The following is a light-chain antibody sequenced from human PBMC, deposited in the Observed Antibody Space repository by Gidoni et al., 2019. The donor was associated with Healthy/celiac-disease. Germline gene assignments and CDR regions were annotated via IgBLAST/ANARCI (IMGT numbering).Light chain of an antibody. Sequence: SYALTQQPSVSVAPGQTASITCSGDKLGDKYACWYQQKPGRSPVLVIYQDSKRPSGIPERFSGSHSGNTATLTISGTQALDEADYYCPAWDSSTVVVFGGGTKLTVL. J-gene: IGLJ2*01. CDR3: PAWDSSTVVV. CDR2: QDS. V-gene: IGLV3-1*01. CDR1: KLGDKY.